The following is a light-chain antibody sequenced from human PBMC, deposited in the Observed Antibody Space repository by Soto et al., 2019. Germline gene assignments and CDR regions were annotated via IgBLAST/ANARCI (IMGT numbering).Light chain of an antibody. CDR2: GNN. V-gene: IGLV1-40*01. CDR3: QSYDSSLSGSV. Sequence: QSVLTQPPSVSGAPGQRVTISCTGSSSNIGAGYDVHWYQQLPGTAPKLLMYGNNNRPSGVPDRFSGSKSGTSASLDITGLQAEDEADYYCQSYDSSLSGSVFGGGTQLTVL. J-gene: IGLJ2*01. CDR1: SSNIGAGYD.